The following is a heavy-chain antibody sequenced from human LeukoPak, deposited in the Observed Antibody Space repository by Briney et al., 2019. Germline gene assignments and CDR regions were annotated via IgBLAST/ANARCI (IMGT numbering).Heavy chain of an antibody. Sequence: SETLSLTCAVYGGSFRGYFWSWIRQPAGKGLEWIGRIFATGNTNYNPSLKSRVTMSVDTSKNQFSLDLSSVTAADTAVYFCARDSSGYLESFDYWGQGTLVTVSS. V-gene: IGHV4-4*07. CDR2: IFATGNT. CDR3: ARDSSGYLESFDY. D-gene: IGHD3-22*01. J-gene: IGHJ4*02. CDR1: GGSFRGYF.